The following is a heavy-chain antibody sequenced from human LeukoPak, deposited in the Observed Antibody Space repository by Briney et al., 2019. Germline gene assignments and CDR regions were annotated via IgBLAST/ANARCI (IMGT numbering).Heavy chain of an antibody. J-gene: IGHJ4*02. CDR3: GKTTVGYSSGQKPAWPVDY. CDR2: IFGSGGSP. CDR1: GFTFSSYA. Sequence: GGSLRLSCAASGFTFSSYAMTWVRQAPGKGLEWVAGIFGSGGSPHYADPVKGRFTISRDNSRNTVYLQINSLRAEDTAVYYCGKTTVGYSSGQKPAWPVDYWGQGTLVTVSS. V-gene: IGHV3-23*01. D-gene: IGHD5-18*01.